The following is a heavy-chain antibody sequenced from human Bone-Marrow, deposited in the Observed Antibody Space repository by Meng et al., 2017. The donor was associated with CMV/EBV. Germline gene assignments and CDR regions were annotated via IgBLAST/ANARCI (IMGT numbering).Heavy chain of an antibody. D-gene: IGHD1-26*01. V-gene: IGHV2-5*02. J-gene: IGHJ4*02. Sequence: FSEFSLDIRGLGLGWVSQPPGKALDWLALIYWDDDTRYSPSLKSRLTITKDSFRKQVVLQMTNMDPADTATYYCARTSRGYGGSYLHWGQGTLVTVSS. CDR3: ARTSRGYGGSYLH. CDR2: IYWDDDT. CDR1: EFSLDIRGLG.